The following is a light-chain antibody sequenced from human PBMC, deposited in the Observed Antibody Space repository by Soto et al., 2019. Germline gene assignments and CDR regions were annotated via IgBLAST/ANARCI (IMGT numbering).Light chain of an antibody. Sequence: QSALTQPASVSGSPGQSITISCTGTSSDVGSYNLVSWYQQHPGKAPKRMIYEGSKRPSGVSNRCSGSKSGNTASLTISGLQAEDEADYYCCSYAGSSLWRVFGGGTQLTVL. CDR1: SSDVGSYNL. CDR2: EGS. CDR3: CSYAGSSLWRV. J-gene: IGLJ2*01. V-gene: IGLV2-23*01.